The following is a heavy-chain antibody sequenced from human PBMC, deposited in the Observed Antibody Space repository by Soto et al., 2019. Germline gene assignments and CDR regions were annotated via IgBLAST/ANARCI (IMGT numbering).Heavy chain of an antibody. V-gene: IGHV4-31*03. CDR1: GGSISRGGYY. CDR2: IYYSGST. D-gene: IGHD1-26*01. J-gene: IGHJ6*02. CDR3: ARVQRWSRERYYYYYGMDV. Sequence: PSETLSLTCTVPGGSISRGGYYWSWIRQHPGKGLEWIGYIYYSGSTYYNPSLKSRVTISVDTSKNQFSLKLSSVTAADTAVYYCARVQRWSRERYYYYYGMDVWGQGTTVTVSS.